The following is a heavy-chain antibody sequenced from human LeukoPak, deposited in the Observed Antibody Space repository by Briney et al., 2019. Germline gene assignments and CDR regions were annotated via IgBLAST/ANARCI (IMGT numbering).Heavy chain of an antibody. CDR1: GGSISSYY. D-gene: IGHD3-22*01. Sequence: MASETLSLTCTVSGGSISSYYWSWIRQPPGKGLEWIGYIYYSGSTNYNPSLKSRVTISVDTSKNQFSLKLSSVTAADTAVYYCARPSSGYYPYYFDYWGQGTLVTVSS. J-gene: IGHJ4*02. V-gene: IGHV4-59*12. CDR2: IYYSGST. CDR3: ARPSSGYYPYYFDY.